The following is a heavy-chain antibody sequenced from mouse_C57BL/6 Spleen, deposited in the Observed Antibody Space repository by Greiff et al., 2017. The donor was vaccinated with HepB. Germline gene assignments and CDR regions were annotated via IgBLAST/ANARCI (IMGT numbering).Heavy chain of an antibody. J-gene: IGHJ2*01. V-gene: IGHV3-6*01. CDR3: ARGYYYGSTGFDY. CDR2: ISYDGSN. CDR1: GYSITSGYY. D-gene: IGHD1-1*01. Sequence: ESGPGLVKPSQSLSLTCSVTGYSITSGYYWNWIRQFPGNKLEWMGYISYDGSNNYNPSLKNRISITRATSKNQFFLKLNSVTTEDTATYYCARGYYYGSTGFDYWGQGTTLTVSS.